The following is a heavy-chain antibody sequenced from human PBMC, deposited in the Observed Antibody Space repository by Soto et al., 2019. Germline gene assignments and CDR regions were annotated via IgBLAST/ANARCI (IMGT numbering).Heavy chain of an antibody. V-gene: IGHV1-2*02. Sequence: QVQVVQSGAEVKKPGASVKVSCKASGYTFTGYQMHWVRQAPGQGLEWMGWFNPNSGGTNYAQKFQGRVTLTGDTSISTAYMELNRLTSDDTAVYFCARGRTIVSPGNWGQGTLFSVSS. CDR3: ARGRTIVSPGN. D-gene: IGHD2-21*01. J-gene: IGHJ4*02. CDR2: FNPNSGGT. CDR1: GYTFTGYQ.